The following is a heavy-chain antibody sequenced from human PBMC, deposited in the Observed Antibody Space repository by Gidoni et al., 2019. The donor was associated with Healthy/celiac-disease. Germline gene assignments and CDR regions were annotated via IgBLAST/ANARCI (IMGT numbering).Heavy chain of an antibody. Sequence: EVQLVESGGGLVQPGGSLRLSCAASGFTFISYWMSWVRQAPGKGLEWVANIKQDGSEKYYVDSVKGRFTISRDNAKNSLYLQMNSLRAEDTAVYYCAREEVGMDVWGQGTTVTVSS. J-gene: IGHJ6*02. CDR1: GFTFISYW. CDR2: IKQDGSEK. CDR3: AREEVGMDV. V-gene: IGHV3-7*01.